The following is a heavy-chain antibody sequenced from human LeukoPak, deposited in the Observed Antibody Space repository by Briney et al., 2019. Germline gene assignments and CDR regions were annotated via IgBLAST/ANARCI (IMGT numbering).Heavy chain of an antibody. CDR3: ATNPGDSSGYYDAAFDI. V-gene: IGHV1-24*01. D-gene: IGHD3-22*01. CDR2: FDPEDGET. J-gene: IGHJ3*02. CDR1: GYTLTELS. Sequence: ASVKVSCXVSGYTLTELSMHWVRQAPGKGLEWMGGFDPEDGETIYAQKFQGRVTMTEDTSTDTAYMELSSLRSEDTAVYYCATNPGDSSGYYDAAFDIWGQGTMVTVSS.